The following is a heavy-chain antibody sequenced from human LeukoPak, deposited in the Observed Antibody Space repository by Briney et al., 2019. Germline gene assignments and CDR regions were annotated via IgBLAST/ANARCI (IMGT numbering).Heavy chain of an antibody. CDR3: ARGFPFGRGII. D-gene: IGHD1-14*01. CDR1: GGSISSYY. J-gene: IGHJ3*02. V-gene: IGHV4-59*01. CDR2: IYYSGST. Sequence: PSETLSLTCTVSGGSISSYYWSWIRQPPGKGLEWIGYIYYSGSTNYNPSLKSRGTISVDTSKNQFSLKLSSVTAADTAVYYCARGFPFGRGIIWGQGTMVTVSS.